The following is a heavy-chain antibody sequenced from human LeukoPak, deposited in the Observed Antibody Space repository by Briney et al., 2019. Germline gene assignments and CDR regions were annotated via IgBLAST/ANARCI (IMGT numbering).Heavy chain of an antibody. V-gene: IGHV4-30-2*01. CDR1: GGSVSSSNYY. CDR2: IYHSGST. CDR3: ARISWYYDFWSGSGWFDP. J-gene: IGHJ5*02. D-gene: IGHD3-3*01. Sequence: SETLSLTCTVSGGSVSSSNYYWSWIRQPPGKGLEWIGYIYHSGSTYYNPSLKSRVTISVDRSKNQFSLKLSSVTAADTAVYYCARISWYYDFWSGSGWFDPWGQGTLVTVSS.